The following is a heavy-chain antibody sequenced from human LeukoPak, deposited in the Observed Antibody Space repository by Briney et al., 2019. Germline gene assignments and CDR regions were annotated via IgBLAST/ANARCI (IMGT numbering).Heavy chain of an antibody. Sequence: GASLKVPCKASRGTLSTYAISGVRQAPGEGLERMGGIIPIFGTANYAQKFQGRVTITADESTSTAYMELSSLRSEDTAVYYCARVGGGYSYGYLYYFDYWGQGTLVTVSS. D-gene: IGHD5-18*01. V-gene: IGHV1-69*01. J-gene: IGHJ4*02. CDR3: ARVGGGYSYGYLYYFDY. CDR2: IIPIFGTA. CDR1: RGTLSTYA.